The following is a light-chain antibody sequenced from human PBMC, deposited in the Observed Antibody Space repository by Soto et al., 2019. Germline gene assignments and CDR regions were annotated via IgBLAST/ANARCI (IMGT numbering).Light chain of an antibody. CDR3: QQYGSPALT. CDR2: GAS. CDR1: QAVNNNY. Sequence: ELVLTQSPGTLSLSPGERATLSCRASQAVNNNYLAWYQQIPGQAPRLLISGASGRATGTPDRFSGSASGTDFTLTISSLEPDDFAVYYCQQYGSPALTFGGGTKV. J-gene: IGKJ4*01. V-gene: IGKV3-20*01.